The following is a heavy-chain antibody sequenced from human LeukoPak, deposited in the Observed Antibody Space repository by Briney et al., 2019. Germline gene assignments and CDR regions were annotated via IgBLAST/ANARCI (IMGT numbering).Heavy chain of an antibody. CDR3: ARLIRQDCYFDL. J-gene: IGHJ2*01. CDR2: IYYSGNT. CDR1: GGSISSSSYY. D-gene: IGHD2/OR15-2a*01. Sequence: SEALSLTCTVSGGSISSSSYYSGWIRQPPGGGLEWIGSIYYSGNTYYNPSLTSRVTMSVDTSKNQFSLRLTSVTAAHTAVYYCARLIRQDCYFDLWGRGTLVTVSS. V-gene: IGHV4-39*01.